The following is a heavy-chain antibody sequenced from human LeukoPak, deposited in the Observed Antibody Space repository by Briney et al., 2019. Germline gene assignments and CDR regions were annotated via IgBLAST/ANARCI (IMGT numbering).Heavy chain of an antibody. J-gene: IGHJ4*02. CDR3: ARGPCPDY. CDR2: INHSGST. CDR1: GGSFSGYY. Sequence: SETLSLTCAVYGGSFSGYYWSWIRQPPGKGLEWIGEINHSGSTDYNPSLKSRVTISVDTSKNQLSLKLSSVTAADTAVYYCARGPCPDYWGQGTLVTVSS. V-gene: IGHV4-34*01.